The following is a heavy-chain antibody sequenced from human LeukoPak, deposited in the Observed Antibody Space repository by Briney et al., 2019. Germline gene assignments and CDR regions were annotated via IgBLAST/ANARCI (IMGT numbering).Heavy chain of an antibody. CDR1: GYSFSTYW. D-gene: IGHD2-2*01. CDR2: IYPGDSDT. CDR3: ARRGADSRYSVDP. V-gene: IGHV5-51*01. J-gene: IGHJ5*02. Sequence: GEALKISCKGSGYSFSTYWIGWVRQRPGKGLEWMGIIYPGDSDTRYRPSFRGQVTISADKSINTAYLQWSSLKASATAMYYCARRGADSRYSVDPWGPGTLVTVSS.